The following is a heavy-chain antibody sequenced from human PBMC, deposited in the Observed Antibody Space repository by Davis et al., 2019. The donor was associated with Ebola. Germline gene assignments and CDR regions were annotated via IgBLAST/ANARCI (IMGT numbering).Heavy chain of an antibody. D-gene: IGHD3-22*01. CDR1: GGSITGYY. CDR2: IYDSWTS. J-gene: IGHJ4*02. V-gene: IGHV4-4*09. Sequence: PSETLSLTCTASGGSITGYYWRWVRQPPGKGLAWVGYIYDSWTSKYNPSLKSRAAISTDTSKNQFSLRLTSVTATDTAVYYCARRDFDSSGYHFDYWGQGSLVTVSS. CDR3: ARRDFDSSGYHFDY.